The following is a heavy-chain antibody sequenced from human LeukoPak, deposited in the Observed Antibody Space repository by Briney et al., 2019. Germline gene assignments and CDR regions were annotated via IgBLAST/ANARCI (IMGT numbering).Heavy chain of an antibody. V-gene: IGHV3-30*02. CDR2: IRYDGSNK. CDR3: ASGDTAPLTLGY. Sequence: GGSLRLSCAASGFTFSSYGMHWVRQDPGKGLEWVALIRYDGSNKYYADSVKGRFTISRDNSKNTLYLQMNSLRAEDTAVYYCASGDTAPLTLGYWGQGTLVTVSS. D-gene: IGHD5-18*01. J-gene: IGHJ4*02. CDR1: GFTFSSYG.